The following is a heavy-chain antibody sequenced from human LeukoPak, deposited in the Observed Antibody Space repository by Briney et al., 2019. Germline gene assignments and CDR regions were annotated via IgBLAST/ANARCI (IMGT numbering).Heavy chain of an antibody. CDR2: ISSSSSYI. D-gene: IGHD3-22*01. CDR1: GFTFSSYS. Sequence: GGSLRLSCAASGFTFSSYSMNWVRQAPGKRLEWVSSISSSSSYIYYADSVKGRFTISRDNAKNSLYLQMNSLRVEDTAVYYCARSGGRVIVVGKGYFDYWGQGTLVTVSS. CDR3: ARSGGRVIVVGKGYFDY. V-gene: IGHV3-21*01. J-gene: IGHJ4*02.